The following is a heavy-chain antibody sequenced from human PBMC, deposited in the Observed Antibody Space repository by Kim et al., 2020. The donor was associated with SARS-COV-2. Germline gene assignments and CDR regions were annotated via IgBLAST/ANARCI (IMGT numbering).Heavy chain of an antibody. CDR1: GFTFSSYA. V-gene: IGHV3-30-3*01. CDR2: ISYDGSNK. CDR3: AREIGRGMDV. Sequence: GGSLRLSCAASGFTFSSYAMHWVRQAPGKGLEWVALISYDGSNKYYADSVKGRFTISRDNSKNTLYLQMNSLRAEDTAVYYCAREIGRGMDVWGQGTTVT. J-gene: IGHJ6*02.